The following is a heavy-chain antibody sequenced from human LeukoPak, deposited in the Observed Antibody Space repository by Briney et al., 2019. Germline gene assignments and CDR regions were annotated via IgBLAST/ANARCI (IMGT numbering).Heavy chain of an antibody. D-gene: IGHD4-17*01. CDR1: GFTFSTYT. V-gene: IGHV3-48*01. Sequence: GESLRLSCAASGFTFSTYTMNWVRQAPGKGLEWVSYISDSSSIIYYADSVKGRFTTSRDNAKNSLYLQMNSLRAEDTAMYYCARGPYGDYVDAFDIWGQGTMVTVSS. J-gene: IGHJ3*02. CDR2: ISDSSSII. CDR3: ARGPYGDYVDAFDI.